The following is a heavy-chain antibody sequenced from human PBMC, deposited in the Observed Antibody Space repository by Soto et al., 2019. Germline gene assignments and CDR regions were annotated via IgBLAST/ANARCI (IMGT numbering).Heavy chain of an antibody. CDR2: FDPEDGET. J-gene: IGHJ6*02. D-gene: IGHD1-1*01. CDR1: GYTLTELS. CDR3: ARGPWMSYYYGMDV. Sequence: ASVKVSCKVSGYTLTELSMHWVRQAPGKGLEWMGGFDPEDGETIYAQKFQGRVTMTEDTSTDTAYMELSSLRSEDTAVYYCARGPWMSYYYGMDVWGQGTTVTVSS. V-gene: IGHV1-24*01.